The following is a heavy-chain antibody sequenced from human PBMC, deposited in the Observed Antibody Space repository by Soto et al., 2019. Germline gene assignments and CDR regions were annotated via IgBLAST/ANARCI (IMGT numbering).Heavy chain of an antibody. D-gene: IGHD3-16*02. V-gene: IGHV3-21*05. CDR3: ARDKDDYVWGSYRNDAFDI. CDR1: GFTFSSYS. J-gene: IGHJ3*02. Sequence: GGSLRLSCAASGFTFSSYSRNWVRQAPGKGLEWVSYISSSSSYIYYADSVKGRFTISRDNAKNSLYLQMNSLRAEDTAVYYCARDKDDYVWGSYRNDAFDIWGQGTMVTVSS. CDR2: ISSSSSYI.